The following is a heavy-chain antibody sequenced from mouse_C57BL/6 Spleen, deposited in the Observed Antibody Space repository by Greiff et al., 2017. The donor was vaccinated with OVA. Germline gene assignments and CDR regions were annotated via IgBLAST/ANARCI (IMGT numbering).Heavy chain of an antibody. J-gene: IGHJ4*01. Sequence: EVTLLESGAVLVRPGASVKLSFTSSGFYIKYDSMSWVKQSPEQGLELIGCIDPDDGDTDYASPFPGTSTITADTSSNTAYLQLSSLTSEDTAVYYCTMDYYAMDYWGQGTSVTVSS. CDR1: GFYIKYDS. V-gene: IGHV14-4*01. CDR3: TMDYYAMDY. CDR2: IDPDDGDT.